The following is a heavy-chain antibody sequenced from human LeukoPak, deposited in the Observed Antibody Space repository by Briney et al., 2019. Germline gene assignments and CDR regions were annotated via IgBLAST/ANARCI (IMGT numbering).Heavy chain of an antibody. CDR3: ARDDPEWFGELKVDY. J-gene: IGHJ4*02. D-gene: IGHD3-10*01. V-gene: IGHV1-18*01. CDR1: GYIFTSYG. CDR2: ISAYNGNT. Sequence: GASVKVSCKASGYIFTSYGISWVRQAPGQGLEWVGWISAYNGNTNYAQKLQGRVTMTTDTSTSTAYMELGSLRSDDTAVYYCARDDPEWFGELKVDYWGQGTLVTVSS.